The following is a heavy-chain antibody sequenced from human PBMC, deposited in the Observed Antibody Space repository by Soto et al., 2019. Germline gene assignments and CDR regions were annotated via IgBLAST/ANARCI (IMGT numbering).Heavy chain of an antibody. Sequence: GGSLRLSCGASGFTFSSYAMTWVRQAPGKGLQWVSSISGSGSSTYYADSVKGRFTISRDNSKNTLYLQMNSLRAEDTAVYYCAKVKYPRGDYYYYGMDVWGQGTTVTVSS. CDR2: ISGSGSST. CDR1: GFTFSSYA. J-gene: IGHJ6*02. V-gene: IGHV3-23*01. CDR3: AKVKYPRGDYYYYGMDV.